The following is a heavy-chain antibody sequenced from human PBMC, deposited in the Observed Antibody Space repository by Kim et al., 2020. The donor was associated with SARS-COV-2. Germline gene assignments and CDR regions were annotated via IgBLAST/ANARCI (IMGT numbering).Heavy chain of an antibody. D-gene: IGHD3-22*01. CDR1: GYTFTSYA. CDR2: INTNTGNP. J-gene: IGHJ5*02. Sequence: ASVKVSCKASGYTFTSYAMNWVRQAPGQGLEWMGWINTNTGNPTYAQGFTGRFVFSLDTSVSTAYLQISSLKAEDTAVYYCARDQTYYYDISGYYYRDWFDPWGQGTLVTVSS. CDR3: ARDQTYYYDISGYYYRDWFDP. V-gene: IGHV7-4-1*02.